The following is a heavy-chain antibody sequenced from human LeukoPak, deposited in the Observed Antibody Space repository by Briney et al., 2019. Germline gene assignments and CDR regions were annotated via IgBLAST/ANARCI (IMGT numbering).Heavy chain of an antibody. J-gene: IGHJ4*02. CDR3: AKGYSYGRFDY. Sequence: GGSLRLSCAASGFTFSSYWMSWVRQAPGKGLEWVANIKRDGSEKYYVDSVKGRFTISRDNAKNSLYLQTNSLRAEDTAVYYCAKGYSYGRFDYWGQGTLVTVSS. V-gene: IGHV3-7*03. CDR1: GFTFSSYW. D-gene: IGHD5-18*01. CDR2: IKRDGSEK.